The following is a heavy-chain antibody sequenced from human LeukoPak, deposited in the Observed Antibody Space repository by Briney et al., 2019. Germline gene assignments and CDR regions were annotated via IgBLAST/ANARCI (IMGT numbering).Heavy chain of an antibody. V-gene: IGHV4-38-2*02. J-gene: IGHJ6*03. CDR1: GYSISSGYY. CDR3: ARDRIHYMDV. CDR2: IYHSGST. Sequence: SETLSLTCTVSGYSISSGYYWGWIRQPPGKGLEWIGSIYHSGSTYYNPSLKSRVTISVDTSKNQFSLKVSSVTAADTAVYYCARDRIHYMDVWGKGTTVTVSS.